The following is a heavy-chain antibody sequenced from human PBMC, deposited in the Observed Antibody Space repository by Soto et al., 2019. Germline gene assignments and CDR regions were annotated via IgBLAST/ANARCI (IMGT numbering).Heavy chain of an antibody. D-gene: IGHD2-15*01. V-gene: IGHV1-8*01. Sequence: ASVKVSCKASGYTFTSYDINWVRQATGQGLEWMGWMNPNSGNTGYAQKFQGSVTMTTDTSTSTAYMELRSLRSDDTAVYYCARDQGYCSGGSCPHYYYYGMDVWGQGTTVTVSS. CDR1: GYTFTSYD. J-gene: IGHJ6*02. CDR2: MNPNSGNT. CDR3: ARDQGYCSGGSCPHYYYYGMDV.